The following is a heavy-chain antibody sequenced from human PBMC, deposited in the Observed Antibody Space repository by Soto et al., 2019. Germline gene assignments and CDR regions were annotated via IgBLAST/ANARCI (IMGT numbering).Heavy chain of an antibody. CDR2: IYYSGST. D-gene: IGHD3-3*01. Sequence: PSETLSLTCTVSGGSISSYYWSWIRQPPGKGLEWIGYIYYSGSTNYNPSLKSRVTISVDTSKNQFSLKLSSVTAADTAVYYCASCNDFWSGYYNYWGQGTLVTVSS. CDR3: ASCNDFWSGYYNY. CDR1: GGSISSYY. V-gene: IGHV4-59*01. J-gene: IGHJ4*02.